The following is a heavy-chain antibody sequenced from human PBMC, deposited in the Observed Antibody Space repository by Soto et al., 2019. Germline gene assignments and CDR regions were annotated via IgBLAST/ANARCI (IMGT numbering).Heavy chain of an antibody. CDR3: ARGRASGSYYLLDY. J-gene: IGHJ4*02. CDR1: GYTFTSYG. V-gene: IGHV1-8*02. Sequence: ASVKVSCKASGYTFTSYGISWVRQATGHGLEWMGWINPNSGNIGYAQKFHGRVTMTRDTAIRTAYMEVSRLRSDDTAVYYCARGRASGSYYLLDYWGQGTLVTVSS. D-gene: IGHD3-10*01. CDR2: INPNSGNI.